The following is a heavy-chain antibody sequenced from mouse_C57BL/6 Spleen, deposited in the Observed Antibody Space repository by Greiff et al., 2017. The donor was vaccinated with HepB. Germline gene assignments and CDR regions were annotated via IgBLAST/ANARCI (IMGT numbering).Heavy chain of an antibody. D-gene: IGHD4-1*01. CDR2: ISSGSSTI. CDR3: ARPGGASWGYFDY. CDR1: GFTFSDYG. Sequence: EVKLVESGGGLVKPGGSLKLSCAASGFTFSDYGMHWVRQAPEKGLEWVAYISSGSSTIYYADTVKGRFTISRDNAKNTLFLQMTSLRSEDTAMYYCARPGGASWGYFDYWGQGTTLTVSS. V-gene: IGHV5-17*01. J-gene: IGHJ2*01.